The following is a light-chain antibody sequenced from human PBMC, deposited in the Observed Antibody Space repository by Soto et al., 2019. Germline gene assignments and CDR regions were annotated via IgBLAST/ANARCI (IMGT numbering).Light chain of an antibody. J-gene: IGLJ1*01. CDR3: CSYAGSYTFV. CDR1: SSDVGVYNY. CDR2: GVS. Sequence: QSVLTQPRSVSGSPGQSVTISCTGTSSDVGVYNYVSWYQQYPGKAPKIMIYGVSKRPSGVPDRFSGSKSDNTASLTISGLQAEDEADYYCCSYAGSYTFVFGIGTK. V-gene: IGLV2-11*01.